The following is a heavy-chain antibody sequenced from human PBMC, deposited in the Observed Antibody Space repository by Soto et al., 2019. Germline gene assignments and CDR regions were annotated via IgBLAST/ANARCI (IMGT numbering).Heavy chain of an antibody. V-gene: IGHV1-69*01. J-gene: IGHJ4*02. CDR1: GGLFSSFA. Sequence: QEQLVQSGAEVKKPGSSVKVSCKDSGGLFSSFAISWVRQAPGQGLEWMGGIIPVFGTTNYAQKFQGRVTITADESTNTAYMELSSLTSDDTAMYYCERVGGPYVWFNEFWGQGTQVTVSS. D-gene: IGHD3-16*01. CDR3: ERVGGPYVWFNEF. CDR2: IIPVFGTT.